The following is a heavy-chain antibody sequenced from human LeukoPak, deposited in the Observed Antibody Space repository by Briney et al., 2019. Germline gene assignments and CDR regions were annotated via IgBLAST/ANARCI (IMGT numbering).Heavy chain of an antibody. V-gene: IGHV4-34*01. CDR2: INHSGST. J-gene: IGHJ5*02. D-gene: IGHD3-10*01. Sequence: SETLSLTCAVYGGSFSGYYWSWIRQPPGKGLEWIGEINHSGSTNYNPSLKSRVTISVDTSKNQFSLKLSSVTAADTAVYYCARASPSTMVRGVTWFDPWGQGTLVTVSS. CDR3: ARASPSTMVRGVTWFDP. CDR1: GGSFSGYY.